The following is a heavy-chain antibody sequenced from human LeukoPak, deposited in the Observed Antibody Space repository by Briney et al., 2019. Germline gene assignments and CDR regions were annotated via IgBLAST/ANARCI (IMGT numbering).Heavy chain of an antibody. CDR1: GGSFSGYY. CDR2: INHSGST. V-gene: IGHV4-34*01. CDR3: ARGLGGGDY. D-gene: IGHD3-3*01. Sequence: SDTLSLTCAVYGGSFSGYYWSWIRQPPGKGLEWIGEINHSGSTNYNPSLKSRVTISVDTSKNQFSLKLSSVTAADTAVYYCARGLGGGDYWGQGTLVTVSS. J-gene: IGHJ4*02.